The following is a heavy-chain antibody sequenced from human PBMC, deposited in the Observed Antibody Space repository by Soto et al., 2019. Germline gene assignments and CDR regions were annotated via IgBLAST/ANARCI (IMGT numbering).Heavy chain of an antibody. CDR3: AKETEQWLMIPEYFQH. V-gene: IGHV3-48*01. D-gene: IGHD6-19*01. J-gene: IGHJ1*01. CDR1: GFTVSRYS. CDR2: ISSSSNSI. Sequence: GGSLRLSCAASGFTVSRYSMNWVRQAPGKGLEWVSYISSSSNSIYYADSVKGRFTISRDNAKNSLHLQMNSLRAEDTAVYYCAKETEQWLMIPEYFQHWGQGTLVTVSS.